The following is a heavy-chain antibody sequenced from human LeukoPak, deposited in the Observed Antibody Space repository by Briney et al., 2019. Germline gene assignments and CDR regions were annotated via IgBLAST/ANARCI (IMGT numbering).Heavy chain of an antibody. V-gene: IGHV4-59*11. CDR3: ARDSRHYDVWSGYYGDYYYYMDV. CDR2: IYYNGST. J-gene: IGHJ6*03. D-gene: IGHD3-3*01. Sequence: SETLSLTCTVTGGSLSSHYWSWIRPPPGKGREWVGYIYYNGSTNYHRSLRSRVTISVDTCKNQFSLKLSSVTAADTAVYYCARDSRHYDVWSGYYGDYYYYMDVWGKGTTVTVSS. CDR1: GGSLSSHY.